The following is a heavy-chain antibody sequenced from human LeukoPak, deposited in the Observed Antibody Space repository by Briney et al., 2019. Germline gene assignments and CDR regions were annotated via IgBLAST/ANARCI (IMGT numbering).Heavy chain of an antibody. D-gene: IGHD3-9*01. CDR1: GGSISSYY. CDR3: ASEFLRYFDY. V-gene: IGHV4-59*08. J-gene: IGHJ4*02. CDR2: IYYSGST. Sequence: SETLSLTCTVSGGSISSYYWSWIRQPPGKGLEWIGYIYYSGSTNYNPSLKSRLTISVDTSKNQFSLKLSSVTAADTAVYYCASEFLRYFDYWGQGILVTVSS.